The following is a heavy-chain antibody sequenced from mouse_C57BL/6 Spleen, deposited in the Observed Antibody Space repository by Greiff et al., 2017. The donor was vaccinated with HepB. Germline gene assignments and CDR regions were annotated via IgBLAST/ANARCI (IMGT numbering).Heavy chain of an antibody. J-gene: IGHJ1*03. Sequence: EVKLMESGGDLVKPGGSLKLSCAASGFTFSSYGMSWVRQTPDKRLEWVATISSGGSYTYYPDSVKGRFTISRDNAKNTLYLQMSSLKSEDTAMYYCARHEYFDVWGTGTTVTVSS. V-gene: IGHV5-6*01. CDR1: GFTFSSYG. CDR3: ARHEYFDV. CDR2: ISSGGSYT.